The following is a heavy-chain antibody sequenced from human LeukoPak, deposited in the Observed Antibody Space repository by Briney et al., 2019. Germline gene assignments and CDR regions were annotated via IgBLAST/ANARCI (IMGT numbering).Heavy chain of an antibody. Sequence: GGSLRLSCAASGFTFSSYWMSRVRQAPGKGLEWVANIKQDGSEKYYVDSVKGRFTISRDNAKNSLYLQMNSLRAEDTAVYYCAREAGDYYDSSGYYDNWGQGTLVTVSS. CDR2: IKQDGSEK. D-gene: IGHD3-22*01. CDR1: GFTFSSYW. V-gene: IGHV3-7*03. CDR3: AREAGDYYDSSGYYDN. J-gene: IGHJ4*02.